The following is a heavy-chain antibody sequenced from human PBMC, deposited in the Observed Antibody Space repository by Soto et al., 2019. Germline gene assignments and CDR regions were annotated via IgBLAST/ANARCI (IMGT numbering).Heavy chain of an antibody. V-gene: IGHV1-69*13. CDR2: FIPIFGPV. D-gene: IGHD3-3*01. CDR1: GGTFSSYA. Sequence: GASVKVSCKASGGTFSSYAISRVRQAPGQGLEWMGGFIPIFGPVNYAQKFQGRVTITADESTSTAYMELSSLRFEDTAVYYCARVISGTIFGINWFDPWGQGTLVTVSS. CDR3: ARVISGTIFGINWFDP. J-gene: IGHJ5*02.